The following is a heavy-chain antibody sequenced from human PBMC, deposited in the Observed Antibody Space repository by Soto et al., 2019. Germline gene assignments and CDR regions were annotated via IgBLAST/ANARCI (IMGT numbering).Heavy chain of an antibody. CDR3: ARLGRIAARRVPELTSHGMDV. D-gene: IGHD6-6*01. Sequence: GESLKISCKGSGYSFTSYWIGWVRQMPGKGLEWMGIIYPGDSDTRYSPSFQGQVTISADKSISTAYLQWSSLKASDTAMYYCARLGRIAARRVPELTSHGMDVWGQGTTVTVSS. J-gene: IGHJ6*02. V-gene: IGHV5-51*01. CDR1: GYSFTSYW. CDR2: IYPGDSDT.